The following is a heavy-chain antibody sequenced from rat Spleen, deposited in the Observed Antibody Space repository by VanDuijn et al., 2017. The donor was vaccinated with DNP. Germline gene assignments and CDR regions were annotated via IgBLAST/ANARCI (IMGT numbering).Heavy chain of an antibody. V-gene: IGHV5-31*01. J-gene: IGHJ4*01. CDR2: ISSSGGST. CDR3: ATHGSIATISTGAMDV. Sequence: EVQLVESGGDLVRPGRSLKLSCVASRFTFNDYWMTWIRQVPGKGLAWVASISSSGGSTYYSDSVKGRFTISRNNAKNTLYLQMNSLRSEDTATYYCATHGSIATISTGAMDVWGQGTSVTVSS. D-gene: IGHD1-2*01. CDR1: RFTFNDYW.